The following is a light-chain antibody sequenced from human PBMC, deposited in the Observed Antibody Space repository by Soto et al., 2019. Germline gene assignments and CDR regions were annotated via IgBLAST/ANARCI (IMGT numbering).Light chain of an antibody. V-gene: IGLV2-14*01. CDR3: SSYTSSNTPWV. Sequence: QSALTQPASVSGSPGQAIAISCTGTSSDVGGYNYVSWYQQHPGKAPKLMIYEVSNRPSGVSDRFSGSKSGNTASLTISGLQAEDEADYYCSSYTSSNTPWVFGGGTKVTLL. CDR1: SSDVGGYNY. J-gene: IGLJ3*02. CDR2: EVS.